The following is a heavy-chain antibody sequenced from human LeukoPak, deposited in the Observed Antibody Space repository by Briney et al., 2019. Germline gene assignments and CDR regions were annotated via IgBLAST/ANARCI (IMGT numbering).Heavy chain of an antibody. J-gene: IGHJ6*02. CDR3: ARAVTEGYTLYYYGMDV. Sequence: SQTLSLTCAISGDSVSSNSAAWNWIRQSPSRGLEWLGRTYYRSKWYSYYAASVKSRITINPDTSKNQFSLQLKSVTPEDTAVYYCARAVTEGYTLYYYGMDVWGQGTTVTVSS. CDR2: TYYRSKWYS. CDR1: GDSVSSNSAA. V-gene: IGHV6-1*01. D-gene: IGHD4-17*01.